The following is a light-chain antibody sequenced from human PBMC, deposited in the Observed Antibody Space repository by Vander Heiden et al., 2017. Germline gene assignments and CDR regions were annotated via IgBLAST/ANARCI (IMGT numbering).Light chain of an antibody. CDR3: QQYSDLPLT. J-gene: IGKJ4*01. CDR1: QDITNS. V-gene: IGKV1-33*01. CDR2: DAS. Sequence: DIQMTQSPSSLSASVGSSLTITCQASQDITNSLSWFQQRPGKAPNLLIYDASDLQTGVPSRFSGSGPVTHFTFTIISLQPEEIATYYCQQYSDLPLTFGGGTKVEIK.